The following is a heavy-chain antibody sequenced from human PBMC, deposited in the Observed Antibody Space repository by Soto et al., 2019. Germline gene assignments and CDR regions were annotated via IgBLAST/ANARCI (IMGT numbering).Heavy chain of an antibody. Sequence: QVQLVQSGAEVKKPGSSVKVSCKASGGTFSSYAISWVRQAPGQGLEWMGGIIPIFGTANYAQKFQGRVTITADESTSTAYMELSSLRSEDTAVYYCARDNAVTRNYHYYYGMDVWGQGTTVTVSS. CDR3: ARDNAVTRNYHYYYGMDV. CDR2: IIPIFGTA. J-gene: IGHJ6*02. D-gene: IGHD4-17*01. V-gene: IGHV1-69*01. CDR1: GGTFSSYA.